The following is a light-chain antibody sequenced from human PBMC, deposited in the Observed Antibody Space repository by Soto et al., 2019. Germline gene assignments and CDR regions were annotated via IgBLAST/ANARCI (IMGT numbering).Light chain of an antibody. Sequence: ALTQPRSVSGSPGQSVTISCTGTSSDVGGYNYVSWYQQHPGKAPKLMIYDVSKRPSGVPDRFSGSKSGNTASLTISGLQAEDEADYYCCSYAGSYTFVFGTGTKVTVL. CDR1: SSDVGGYNY. J-gene: IGLJ1*01. CDR3: CSYAGSYTFV. CDR2: DVS. V-gene: IGLV2-11*01.